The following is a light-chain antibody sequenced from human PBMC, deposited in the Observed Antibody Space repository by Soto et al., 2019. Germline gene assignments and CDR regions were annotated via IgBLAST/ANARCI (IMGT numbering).Light chain of an antibody. CDR1: QSLGSTY. CDR3: QQYSGSLPWT. Sequence: IVLTQSPGTLSLSPGDRATLSCRASQSLGSTYLAWFQQRPGQAPRLLIFATSTRASGVPDRFTGSRSVAEFTLTISGLEPEDFAVYYCQQYSGSLPWTFGQGTNVEI. CDR2: ATS. J-gene: IGKJ1*01. V-gene: IGKV3-20*01.